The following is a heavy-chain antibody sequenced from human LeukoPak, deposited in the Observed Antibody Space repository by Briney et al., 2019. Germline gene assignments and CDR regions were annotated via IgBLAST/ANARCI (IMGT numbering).Heavy chain of an antibody. CDR3: AKDPITMVRGVIQGVFDY. CDR2: ISGSGGST. D-gene: IGHD3-10*01. Sequence: PGESLRLSCAASGFTFSSYAMSWVRQAPGKGLEWVSAISGSGGSTYYADSVKGRFTISRDNSKNTLYLQMNSLRAEDTGVYYCAKDPITMVRGVIQGVFDYWGQGTLVTVSS. J-gene: IGHJ4*02. CDR1: GFTFSSYA. V-gene: IGHV3-23*01.